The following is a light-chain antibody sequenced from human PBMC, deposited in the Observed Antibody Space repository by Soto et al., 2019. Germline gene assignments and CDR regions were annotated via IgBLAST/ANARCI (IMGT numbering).Light chain of an antibody. V-gene: IGKV3-15*01. CDR2: GAS. CDR3: QQRSNG. Sequence: EIVMTQSPATLSVAPGERATLSCRASQSVSSNLAWYQQKPGQAPRLVIYGASTRATGIPARSSGSGSGTVFTLTISSLQSGDFAVYYCQQRSNGFGPGTKVDIK. CDR1: QSVSSN. J-gene: IGKJ3*01.